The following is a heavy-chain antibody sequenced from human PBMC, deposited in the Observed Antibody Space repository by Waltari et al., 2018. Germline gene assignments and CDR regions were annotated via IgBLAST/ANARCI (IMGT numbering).Heavy chain of an antibody. CDR2: TYYSGSP. CDR3: TRRGVYSGSVDSDY. V-gene: IGHV4-39*07. CDR1: GGSISSNIYY. J-gene: IGHJ4*02. Sequence: QLQLHETGPGLVKTSETLSLTCTVSGGSISSNIYYWGWIRQPPGLGLEWIGSTYYSGSPSYNPSLESRVTISVDTLKNQFSLKLRSVTAADTAVYYCTRRGVYSGSVDSDYWGQGTLVTVSS. D-gene: IGHD5-12*01.